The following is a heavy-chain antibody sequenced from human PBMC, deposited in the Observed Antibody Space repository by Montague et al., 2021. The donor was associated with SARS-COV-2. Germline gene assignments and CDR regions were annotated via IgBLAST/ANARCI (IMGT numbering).Heavy chain of an antibody. J-gene: IGHJ4*02. V-gene: IGHV4-34*01. CDR3: ARWDPQTLTWIGLRGNWDSDY. D-gene: IGHD2-21*01. CDR2: INHSGTT. CDR1: GGSFSGYY. Sequence: SETLSLTCAVYGGSFSGYYWTWLRQSPGKGLEWIAEINHSGTTNYIFNPSLRIRVTISVDTSKSQFSLKLNSVTAADTGVYYCARWDPQTLTWIGLRGNWDSDYWGQGTLVTVSS.